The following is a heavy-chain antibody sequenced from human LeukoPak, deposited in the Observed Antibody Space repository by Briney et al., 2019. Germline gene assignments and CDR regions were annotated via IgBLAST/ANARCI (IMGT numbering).Heavy chain of an antibody. CDR3: ARDGTSTDDY. J-gene: IGHJ4*02. D-gene: IGHD2-2*01. CDR2: ISGNNDNP. Sequence: GASVKVSCKTSGYXFSNFGMNWVRQAPGQGLEWMGWISGNNDNPNYGQKFQGRFTVTTDSSTSTAYMELRNLRFDDTAVYYCARDGTSTDDYWGQGTLVTVSS. CDR1: GYXFSNFG. V-gene: IGHV1-18*01.